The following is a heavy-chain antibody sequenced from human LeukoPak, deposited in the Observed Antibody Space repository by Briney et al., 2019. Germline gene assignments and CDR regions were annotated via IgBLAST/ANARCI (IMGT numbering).Heavy chain of an antibody. D-gene: IGHD3-16*01. J-gene: IGHJ4*02. CDR2: INYDGAYT. CDR3: AKWGVDKGEWRHYVDY. V-gene: IGHV3-23*01. Sequence: GGSLRLSCATSGFTFSSNVMSWVRQAPGRGLEWVSGINYDGAYTNYADSVKGRFTISRDNSKSTLYMQMNGLRAEDTAIYYCAKWGVDKGEWRHYVDYWGQGTLVIVSS. CDR1: GFTFSSNV.